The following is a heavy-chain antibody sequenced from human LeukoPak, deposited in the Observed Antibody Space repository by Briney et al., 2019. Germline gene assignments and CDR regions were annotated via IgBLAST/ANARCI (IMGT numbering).Heavy chain of an antibody. J-gene: IGHJ4*02. V-gene: IGHV4-39*01. CDR3: ARLWSGYRPPDY. CDR1: GGSIISGSYY. CDR2: IYYSGNT. Sequence: SGTLSLTCTVSGGSIISGSYYWGWIRQPPGKGLEWIASIYYSGNTYYNPSLKSRVTISVDTSKNQFSLKLSSVTAADTAVYYCARLWSGYRPPDYWGQGTLVTVSS. D-gene: IGHD3-3*01.